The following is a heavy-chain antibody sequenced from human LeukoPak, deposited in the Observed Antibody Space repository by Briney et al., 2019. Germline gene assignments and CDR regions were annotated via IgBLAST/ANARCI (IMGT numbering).Heavy chain of an antibody. V-gene: IGHV4-59*11. D-gene: IGHD2-8*02. CDR3: ARGVDCTDLTFDI. Sequence: PSETLSLTCTVSGGSISGPCWNWVRQPPRGGREGIGYVSYSGSTNYNPSLKSRITISVDTSKNQFPLRLSSVTAADTAVYYCARGVDCTDLTFDIWGQGTMVTVSS. CDR2: VSYSGST. J-gene: IGHJ3*02. CDR1: GGSISGPC.